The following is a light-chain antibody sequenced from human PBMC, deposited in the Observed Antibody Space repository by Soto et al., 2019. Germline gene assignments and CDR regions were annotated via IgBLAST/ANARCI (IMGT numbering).Light chain of an antibody. Sequence: TQMTPSPLSLSASVGEKIIITCRASRDVGSDVSWYQQKPGQAPKLVIYAASNLYTGVPSRFSGRRSGTEFTLTISSLQPEDFASYYCLQDYGDSWTFGQGTKVEIE. CDR3: LQDYGDSWT. CDR1: RDVGSD. CDR2: AAS. J-gene: IGKJ1*01. V-gene: IGKV1-6*01.